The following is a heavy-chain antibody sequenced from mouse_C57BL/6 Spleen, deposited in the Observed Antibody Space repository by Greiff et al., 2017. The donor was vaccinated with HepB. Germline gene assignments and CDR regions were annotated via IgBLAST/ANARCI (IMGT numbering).Heavy chain of an antibody. J-gene: IGHJ1*03. CDR1: GFTFSSYA. V-gene: IGHV5-4*03. CDR3: AGDGYPNWYFDV. CDR2: ISDGGSYT. D-gene: IGHD2-3*01. Sequence: EVNLVESGGGLVKPGGSLKLSCAASGFTFSSYAMSWVRQTPEKRLEWVATISDGGSYTYYPDNVKGRFTISRDNAKNNLYLQMSHLKSEDTAMYYCAGDGYPNWYFDVWGTGTTVTVSS.